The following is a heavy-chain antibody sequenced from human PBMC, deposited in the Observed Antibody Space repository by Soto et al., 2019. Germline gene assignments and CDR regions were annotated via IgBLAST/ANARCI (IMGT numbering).Heavy chain of an antibody. J-gene: IGHJ6*02. CDR2: IIPIFGTA. D-gene: IGHD3-3*01. CDR3: ASVDFWSGHNRNYYYYGMDV. Sequence: SVKVSCKASGGTFSNYAISWVRQAPGQGLEWMGGIIPIFGTANYAQKFQGRVTITADESTSTAYMELSSLRSEDTAVYYCASVDFWSGHNRNYYYYGMDVWGQGTTVTVSS. CDR1: GGTFSNYA. V-gene: IGHV1-69*13.